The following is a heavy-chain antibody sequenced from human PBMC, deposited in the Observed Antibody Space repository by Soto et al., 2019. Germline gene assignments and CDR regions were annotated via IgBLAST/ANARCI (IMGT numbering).Heavy chain of an antibody. V-gene: IGHV3-30-3*01. J-gene: IGHJ4*02. CDR1: GFAFNTYS. CDR3: AKVSPMGYFFDF. CDR2: ISYDGSNK. Sequence: LRLSCAASGFAFNTYSMHWVRQAPGRGLEWVAVISYDGSNKFYADSVKGRFTISRDNSKNTLYLEMDSLRGEDTAVYYCAKVSPMGYFFDFWGQGTLVTVSS.